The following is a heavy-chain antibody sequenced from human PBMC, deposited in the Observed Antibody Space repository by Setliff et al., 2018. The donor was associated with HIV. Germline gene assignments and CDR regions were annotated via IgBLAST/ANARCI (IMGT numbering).Heavy chain of an antibody. CDR3: ASRIYYYDSNNFLREEGFDP. V-gene: IGHV4-39*01. D-gene: IGHD3-22*01. CDR2: IHYDERT. J-gene: IGHJ5*02. Sequence: KPSETLSLTCTVSGDSATNSRYYWAWIRQPPGKGLEYIGSIHYDERTYYNPSLKSRVTISLDTSKNQFSLNLTSVTAADTAVYYCASRIYYYDSNNFLREEGFDPWGQGTLVTV. CDR1: GDSATNSRYY.